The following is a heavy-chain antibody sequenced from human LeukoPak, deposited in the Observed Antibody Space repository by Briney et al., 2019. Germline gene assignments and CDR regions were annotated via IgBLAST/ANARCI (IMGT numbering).Heavy chain of an antibody. CDR1: GGSISSYY. D-gene: IGHD3-22*01. V-gene: IGHV4-4*07. CDR2: IYTSGST. Sequence: SETLSLTCTVSGGSISSYYWSWIRQPAGKGLEWIGRIYTSGSTNYNPSLKSRVTMSVDTSKNQFSLKLSSVTAADTAVYYCARRIKYYYDSSGYYSPWGQGTLVTVSS. J-gene: IGHJ5*02. CDR3: ARRIKYYYDSSGYYSP.